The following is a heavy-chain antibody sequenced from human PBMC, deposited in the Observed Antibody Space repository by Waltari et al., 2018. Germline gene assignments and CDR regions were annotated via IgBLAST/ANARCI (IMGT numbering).Heavy chain of an antibody. D-gene: IGHD5-18*01. CDR3: AKEGGTAMAGY. CDR1: GFTFSSYW. Sequence: EVQLVESGGGLVQPGGSLRLSCAASGFTFSSYWMSWVRQAPGKGLEWVANIKQDGSNKYYADSVKGRFTISRDNSKNTLYLQMNSLRAEDTAMYYCAKEGGTAMAGYWGQGTLVTVSS. J-gene: IGHJ4*02. CDR2: IKQDGSNK. V-gene: IGHV3-7*04.